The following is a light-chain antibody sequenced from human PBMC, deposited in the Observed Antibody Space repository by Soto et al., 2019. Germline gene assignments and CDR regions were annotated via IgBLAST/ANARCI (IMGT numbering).Light chain of an antibody. V-gene: IGLV2-8*01. Sequence: QSALTQPPSASGSPGQSVTISCTATSGDVGGYNYVSWYQQHPGKAPKLMIYEVSQRPSGVPDRFSGSKSGNTASLTVSGLQAEDEADYYCSSYAGSTNYVFGTGTKLTVL. CDR1: SGDVGGYNY. CDR3: SSYAGSTNYV. J-gene: IGLJ1*01. CDR2: EVS.